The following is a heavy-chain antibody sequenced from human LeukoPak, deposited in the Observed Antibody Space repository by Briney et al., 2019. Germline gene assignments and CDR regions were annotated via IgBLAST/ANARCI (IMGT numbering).Heavy chain of an antibody. CDR3: AKGSGQYGAYDSSGLDY. Sequence: GGSLRLSCAASGFTFDDYAMHWVRQAPAKGLEWVSGISWNGGRIGYADSVKGRFAISRDNAKNSLYLQMSSLRAEDTAFYYCAKGSGQYGAYDSSGLDYWGQGTLVTVSS. V-gene: IGHV3-9*01. CDR1: GFTFDDYA. J-gene: IGHJ4*02. D-gene: IGHD3-22*01. CDR2: ISWNGGRI.